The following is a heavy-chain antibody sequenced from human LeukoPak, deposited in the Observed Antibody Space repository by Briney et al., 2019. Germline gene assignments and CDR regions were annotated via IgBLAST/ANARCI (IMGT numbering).Heavy chain of an antibody. Sequence: PSGTLSLTCAVSGGSISSSNWWSWVRQPPGKGLEWIGEINHSGSTNYNPSLKSRVTISVDTSKNQFSLKLSSVTAADTAVYYCARHSSSWYSHYYMDVWGKGTTVTVSS. D-gene: IGHD6-13*01. CDR1: GGSISSSNW. CDR3: ARHSSSWYSHYYMDV. CDR2: INHSGST. J-gene: IGHJ6*03. V-gene: IGHV4-4*02.